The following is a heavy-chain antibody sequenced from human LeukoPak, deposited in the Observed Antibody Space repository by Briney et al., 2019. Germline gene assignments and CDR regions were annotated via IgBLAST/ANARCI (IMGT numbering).Heavy chain of an antibody. Sequence: SETLSLTCTVSGGSISSSSYYWGWTRQPPGKGLEWIGSIYYSGCTYYNPSLKSRVTISVDTFKNQFALKLSSVTAADTAVYYCATTTGYSRQPNDYWGQGTLVTVSS. V-gene: IGHV4-39*01. D-gene: IGHD6-13*01. J-gene: IGHJ4*02. CDR2: IYYSGCT. CDR1: GGSISSSSYY. CDR3: ATTTGYSRQPNDY.